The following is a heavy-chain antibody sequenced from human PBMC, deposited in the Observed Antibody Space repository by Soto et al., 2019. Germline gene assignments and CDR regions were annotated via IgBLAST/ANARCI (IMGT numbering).Heavy chain of an antibody. CDR1: GYTFTDYY. CDR3: ARTMRDSYNSLLFDY. J-gene: IGHJ4*02. D-gene: IGHD5-12*01. V-gene: IGHV1-2*02. Sequence: QVQLVQSGAEVKKPGASVKVSCKASGYTFTDYYIHWVRQAPGQGLEWMGWINPNSGGTNYAQKFQGSVTMTRDTSIRTAYMELSRLKSDDTAVYYCARTMRDSYNSLLFDYWGQGTPVTVSS. CDR2: INPNSGGT.